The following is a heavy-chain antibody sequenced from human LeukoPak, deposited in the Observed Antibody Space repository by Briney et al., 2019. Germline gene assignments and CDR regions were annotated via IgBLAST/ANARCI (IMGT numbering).Heavy chain of an antibody. D-gene: IGHD6-19*01. J-gene: IGHJ6*02. Sequence: GGSLRLSCAASGFTLSFYSMNWVRQAPGKGLEWISYISSSGSTVYYADSVKGRFTISRDNANNSLYLQMSGLRTEDTAVYYCARDKGGSGWPRMDVWGQGTTVTVSS. V-gene: IGHV3-48*04. CDR3: ARDKGGSGWPRMDV. CDR1: GFTLSFYS. CDR2: ISSSGSTV.